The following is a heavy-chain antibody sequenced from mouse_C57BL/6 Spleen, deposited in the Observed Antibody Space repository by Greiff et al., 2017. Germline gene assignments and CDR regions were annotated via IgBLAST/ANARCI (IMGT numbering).Heavy chain of an antibody. CDR3: ASPLWPWYFDV. J-gene: IGHJ1*03. V-gene: IGHV1-26*01. CDR1: GYTFTDYY. D-gene: IGHD1-1*02. Sequence: VQLQQSGPELVKPGASVKISCKASGYTFTDYYMNWVKQSHGKSLEWIGDINPNNGGTSYNQKFKGKATLTVDKSSSTAYMELRSLTSEDSAVYYCASPLWPWYFDVWGTGTTVTVSS. CDR2: INPNNGGT.